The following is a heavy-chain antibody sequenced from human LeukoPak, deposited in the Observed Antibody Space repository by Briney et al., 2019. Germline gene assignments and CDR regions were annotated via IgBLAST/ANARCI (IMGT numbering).Heavy chain of an antibody. V-gene: IGHV3-48*01. CDR3: ARGRSGFYFDY. CDR1: GFTFSSNS. Sequence: GGSLRLSCAASGFTFSSNSMNWVRQAPGKGLEWVSYISTSSSSIYYADSVKGRFTISRDNAKSSLYLQMNSLRAEDTAVYYCARGRSGFYFDYWGQGTLVTVSS. D-gene: IGHD3-3*01. J-gene: IGHJ4*02. CDR2: ISTSSSSI.